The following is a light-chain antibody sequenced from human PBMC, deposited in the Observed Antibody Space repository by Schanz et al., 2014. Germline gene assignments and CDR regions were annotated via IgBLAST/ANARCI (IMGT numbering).Light chain of an antibody. CDR3: CSYAGTYTFEV. CDR2: DVN. Sequence: QSALTQPPSASGSPGQSVTISCTGTSSDVGGYNYVSWDQQHPGKAPKLMIYDVNKRPSGVPDRFSGSKSGNTASLTISGLQAEDEADYYCCSYAGTYTFEVFGGGTKVTVL. J-gene: IGLJ3*02. CDR1: SSDVGGYNY. V-gene: IGLV2-11*01.